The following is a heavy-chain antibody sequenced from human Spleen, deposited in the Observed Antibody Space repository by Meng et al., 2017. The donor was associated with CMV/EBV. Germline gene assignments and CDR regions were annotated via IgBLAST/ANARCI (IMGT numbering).Heavy chain of an antibody. V-gene: IGHV1-18*04. CDR2: ISAYNGNT. Sequence: VSVKVSCKTSGYTFTGYYIQWVRQAPGQGLEWMGWISAYNGNTNYAQNLQGRVTMTTDTSTTTAYMELRSLRSDDTAVYYCARIRQYYYDSSGSSCFDPWGQGTLVTVSS. CDR1: GYTFTGYY. D-gene: IGHD3-22*01. CDR3: ARIRQYYYDSSGSSCFDP. J-gene: IGHJ5*02.